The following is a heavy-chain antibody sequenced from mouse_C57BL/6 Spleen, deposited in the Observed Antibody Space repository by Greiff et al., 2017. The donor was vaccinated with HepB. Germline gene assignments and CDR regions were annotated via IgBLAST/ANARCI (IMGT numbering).Heavy chain of an antibody. V-gene: IGHV14-4*01. CDR3: TTGLFITTVEVH. CDR1: GFNIKDDY. J-gene: IGHJ3*01. D-gene: IGHD1-1*01. Sequence: EVQLQQSGAELVRPGASVKLSCTASGFNIKDDYMHWVKQRPEQGLEWIGWIDPENGDTEYASKFQGKATITADTSSNTAYLQLSSLTSEDTAVYYCTTGLFITTVEVHWGQGTLVTVSA. CDR2: IDPENGDT.